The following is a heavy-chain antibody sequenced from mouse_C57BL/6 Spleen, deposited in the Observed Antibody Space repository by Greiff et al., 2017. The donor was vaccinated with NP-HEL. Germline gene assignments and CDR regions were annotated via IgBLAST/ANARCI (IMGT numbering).Heavy chain of an antibody. V-gene: IGHV1-75*01. CDR1: GYTFTDYY. D-gene: IGHD2-1*01. CDR3: ARGYGNYRYYFDY. CDR2: IFPGSGST. Sequence: QVHVKQSGPELVKPGASVKISCKASGYTFTDYYINWVKQRPGQGLEWIGWIFPGSGSTYYNQKFKGTATLTVDKSSSTAYMLLSSLTSEDSAVYFCARGYGNYRYYFDYWGQGTTLTVSA. J-gene: IGHJ2*01.